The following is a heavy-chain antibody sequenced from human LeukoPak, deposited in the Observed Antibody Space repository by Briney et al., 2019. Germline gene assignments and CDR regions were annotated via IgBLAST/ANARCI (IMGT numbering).Heavy chain of an antibody. J-gene: IGHJ5*02. D-gene: IGHD3-10*01. CDR2: INTNTGNP. CDR3: ARAISYYGSGSPNWFDP. V-gene: IGHV7-4-1*02. Sequence: ASVKVSCKASGYTFTSYAMNWVRQAPGQGLEWMGWINTNTGNPTYAQGFTGRFVFSLDTSVSTAYLQISSLKAEDTAVYYCARAISYYGSGSPNWFDPWGQGTLVTVSS. CDR1: GYTFTSYA.